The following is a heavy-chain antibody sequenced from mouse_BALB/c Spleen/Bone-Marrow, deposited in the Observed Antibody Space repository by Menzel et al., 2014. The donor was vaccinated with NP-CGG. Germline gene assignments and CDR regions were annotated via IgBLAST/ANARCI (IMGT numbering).Heavy chain of an antibody. J-gene: IGHJ4*01. CDR1: GYSFTNYL. CDR2: INPGSGGT. Sequence: QVQLQQPGAKLVRPGTSVKLSCKASGYSFTNYLIEWVKQRPGQGLEWIGVINPGSGGTNYNEKFKGKATLTADKSSSTAYMQLSSLTSDDSAVYFCARWDYAMDYWGQGTSVTVSS. V-gene: IGHV1-54*01. CDR3: ARWDYAMDY.